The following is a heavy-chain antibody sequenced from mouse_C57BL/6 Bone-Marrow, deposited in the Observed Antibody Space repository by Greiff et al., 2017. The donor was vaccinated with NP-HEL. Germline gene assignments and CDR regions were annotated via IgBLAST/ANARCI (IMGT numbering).Heavy chain of an antibody. CDR3: ARRSNFDYAMDY. Sequence: QVQLKQSGAELVKPGASVKMSCKASGYTFTTSPIEWMKQSHGTCLEWIGNFHPYNDDTTYNETFKGKATVTVEKSSSTVYLDLSRLTSDDSAVYYCARRSNFDYAMDYWGQGTSVTVSS. CDR1: GYTFTTSP. J-gene: IGHJ4*01. CDR2: FHPYNDDT. D-gene: IGHD1-1*01. V-gene: IGHV1-47*01.